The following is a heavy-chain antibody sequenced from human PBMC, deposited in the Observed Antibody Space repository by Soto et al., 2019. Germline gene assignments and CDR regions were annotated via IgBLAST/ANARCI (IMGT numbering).Heavy chain of an antibody. CDR3: AKVPVDIVATTQYYYYYGMDV. CDR1: GFTFSSYG. D-gene: IGHD5-12*01. CDR2: ISYDRSNK. Sequence: GGSLRLSCAASGFTFSSYGRHWVRQAPGKGLEKVAVISYDRSNKYYADSVKGRFTISRDNSKNTLYLQMNSLRAEDTAVYYCAKVPVDIVATTQYYYYYGMDVWGQGTTVTVSS. V-gene: IGHV3-30*18. J-gene: IGHJ6*02.